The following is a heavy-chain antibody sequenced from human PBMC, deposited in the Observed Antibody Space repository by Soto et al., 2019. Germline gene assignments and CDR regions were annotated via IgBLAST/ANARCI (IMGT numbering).Heavy chain of an antibody. J-gene: IGHJ3*02. CDR3: ARDPPGMSGYGTDAFAI. CDR2: MNPNSGNT. D-gene: IGHD5-12*01. Sequence: ASVKVSCKASGYTFTSYDINWVRQATGQGLEWMGWMNPNSGNTGYAQKFQGRVTMTRNTSISTAYMELSSLRSEDTAVYYCARDPPGMSGYGTDAFAIWGQGTMVTVSS. CDR1: GYTFTSYD. V-gene: IGHV1-8*01.